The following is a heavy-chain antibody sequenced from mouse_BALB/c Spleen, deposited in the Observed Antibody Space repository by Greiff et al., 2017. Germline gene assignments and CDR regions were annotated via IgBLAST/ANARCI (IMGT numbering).Heavy chain of an antibody. CDR2: ISSGGSYT. V-gene: IGHV5-6*01. CDR3: ARHEDGNPYAMDY. J-gene: IGHJ4*01. CDR1: GFTFSSYG. Sequence: EVQGVESGGDLVKPGGSLKLSCAASGFTFSSYGMSWVRQTPDKRLEWVATISSGGSYTYYPDSVKGRFTISRDNAKNTLYLQMSSLKSEDTAMYYCARHEDGNPYAMDYWGQGTSVTVSS. D-gene: IGHD2-1*01.